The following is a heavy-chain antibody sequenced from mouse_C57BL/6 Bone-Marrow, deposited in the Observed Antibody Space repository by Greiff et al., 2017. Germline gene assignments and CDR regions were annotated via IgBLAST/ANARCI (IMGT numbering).Heavy chain of an antibody. D-gene: IGHD2-3*01. CDR2: FYPGSGSI. J-gene: IGHJ2*01. CDR3: ERHEGNDGYYEGDYFDY. V-gene: IGHV1-62-2*01. CDR1: GYTFTEYT. Sequence: QVQLQQSGAELVKPGASVKLSCKASGYTFTEYTIHWVKQRSGQGLEWIGWFYPGSGSIKYNEKFKDKATLTADKSSSTVYMELSRLTSEDSAVYFCERHEGNDGYYEGDYFDYWGQGTTLTVSS.